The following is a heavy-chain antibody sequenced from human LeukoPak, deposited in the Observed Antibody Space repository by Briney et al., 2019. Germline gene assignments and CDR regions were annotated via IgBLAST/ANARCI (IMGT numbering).Heavy chain of an antibody. V-gene: IGHV4-59*01. CDR3: ARVGGGSSWTYYYYYGMDV. J-gene: IGHJ6*02. Sequence: SETLSLTCTVSGGSISSYYWSWIRQPPGKGLEWIGYIYYSGSTNYNPSLKSRVTISVDTSKNQFSLKLSSVTAAGTAVYYCARVGGGSSWTYYYYYGMDVWGQGILVTVSS. CDR2: IYYSGST. D-gene: IGHD6-13*01. CDR1: GGSISSYY.